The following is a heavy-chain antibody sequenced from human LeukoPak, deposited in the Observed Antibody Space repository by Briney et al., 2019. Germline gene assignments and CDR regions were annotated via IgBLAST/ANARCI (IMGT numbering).Heavy chain of an antibody. J-gene: IGHJ4*02. Sequence: PSETLSLTCTVSGVSISSGDYYCSWIRQPPGNGLEWIGYIYYSGSTYYNPSLNSRVTISVDTSKNQFSLKLSSVTAADTAVYYCALFYYDSSGYYDPGDWGQGTLVTVSS. CDR2: IYYSGST. CDR3: ALFYYDSSGYYDPGD. D-gene: IGHD3-22*01. V-gene: IGHV4-30-4*01. CDR1: GVSISSGDYY.